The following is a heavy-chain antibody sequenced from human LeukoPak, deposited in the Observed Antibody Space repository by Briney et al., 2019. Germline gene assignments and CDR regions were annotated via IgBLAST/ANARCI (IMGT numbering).Heavy chain of an antibody. CDR1: GFTFSSYA. CDR2: ISYDGSNK. J-gene: IGHJ3*02. Sequence: GGSLRLSCAASGFTFSSYAMHWVRQAPGKELEWVAVISYDGSNKYYADSVKGRFTISRDNSKNTLYLQMNSLRAEDTAVYYCARGGITMVRGAYPWGAFDIWGQGTMVTVSS. D-gene: IGHD3-10*01. CDR3: ARGGITMVRGAYPWGAFDI. V-gene: IGHV3-30-3*01.